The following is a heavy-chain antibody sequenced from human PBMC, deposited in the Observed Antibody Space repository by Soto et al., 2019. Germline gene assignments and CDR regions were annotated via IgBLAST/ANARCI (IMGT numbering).Heavy chain of an antibody. CDR2: INPSGGST. V-gene: IGHV1-46*01. CDR1: GYTFTSYY. D-gene: IGHD2-2*01. J-gene: IGHJ4*02. CDR3: ATLTHRPQLPTYYFDY. Sequence: ASVKVSCKASGYTFTSYYMHWVRQAPGQGLEWMGIINPSGGSTSYAQKFQGRVTMTRDTSTSTVYMELSSLRSEDTAVYYCATLTHRPQLPTYYFDYWGQGTLVTAPQ.